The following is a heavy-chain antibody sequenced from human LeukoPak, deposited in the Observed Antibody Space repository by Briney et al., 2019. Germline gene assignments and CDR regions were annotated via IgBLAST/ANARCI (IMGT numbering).Heavy chain of an antibody. V-gene: IGHV3-30*18. D-gene: IGHD4/OR15-4a*01. J-gene: IGHJ4*02. CDR2: ISSDGTGK. CDR3: AKELTWCSSFDY. CDR1: GFTFSTYG. Sequence: GGSLRLSCAASGFTFSTYGMHWVRQAPGKGLEWVAVISSDGTGKFYADSVKGRFTISRDNSKNTLYLQMNSLRAEDTAVYSCAKELTWCSSFDYWGQGTLVTVSS.